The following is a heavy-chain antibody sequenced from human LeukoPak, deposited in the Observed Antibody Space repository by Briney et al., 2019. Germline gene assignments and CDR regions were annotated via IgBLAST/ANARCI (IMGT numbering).Heavy chain of an antibody. J-gene: IGHJ6*02. CDR2: FDPEDGET. CDR3: ATGVYSSSWYGMDV. CDR1: GYTLTELS. D-gene: IGHD6-13*01. V-gene: IGHV1-24*01. Sequence: EASVKVSCKVSGYTLTELSMHWVRQAPGKGLEWMGGFDPEDGETIYAQKFQGRVTMTEDTSTDTAYMELSSLRSEDTAVYYCATGVYSSSWYGMDVWGQGTTVTVSS.